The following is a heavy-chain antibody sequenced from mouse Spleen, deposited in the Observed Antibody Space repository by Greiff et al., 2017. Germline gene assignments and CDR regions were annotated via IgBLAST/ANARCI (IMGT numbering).Heavy chain of an antibody. J-gene: IGHJ2*01. V-gene: IGHV3-1*01. D-gene: IGHD2-4*01. CDR1: GYSITSGYD. CDR3: ASSYDYDGGGFDY. CDR2: ISYSGST. Sequence: VQLQQSGPGMVKPSQSLSLTCTVTGYSITSGYDWHWIRHFPGNKLEWMGYISYSGSTNYNPSLKSRISITHDTSKNHFFLKLNSVTTEDTATYYCASSYDYDGGGFDYWGQGTTLTVSS.